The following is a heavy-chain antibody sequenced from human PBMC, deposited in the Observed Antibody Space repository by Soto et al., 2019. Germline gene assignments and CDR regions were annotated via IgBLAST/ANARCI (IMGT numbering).Heavy chain of an antibody. CDR2: INPNGGST. Sequence: QVQLVQSGAEVKRPGASVKVSCKASGYTFTTYYMHWVRQAHGQGLEWLGIINPNGGSTTYAQKFQGRVTMTRDTSTSTVYLELSSLRSEDTAVYYCAREGYCSGGTCFHGNCDYWGQGTLVTVSA. V-gene: IGHV1-46*01. CDR1: GYTFTTYY. J-gene: IGHJ4*02. CDR3: AREGYCSGGTCFHGNCDY. D-gene: IGHD2-15*01.